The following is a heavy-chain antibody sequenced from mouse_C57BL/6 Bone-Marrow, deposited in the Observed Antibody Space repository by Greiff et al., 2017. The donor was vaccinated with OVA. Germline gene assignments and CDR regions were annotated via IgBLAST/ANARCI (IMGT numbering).Heavy chain of an antibody. CDR1: GFTFTDYY. CDR3: ARSSNYYGSRPYFDV. V-gene: IGHV7-3*01. CDR2: IRNKANGYTT. D-gene: IGHD1-1*01. Sequence: EVMLVESGGGLVQPGGSLSLSCAASGFTFTDYYMSWVRQPPGKALEWLGFIRNKANGYTTEYSASVKGRFTISRDNSQSILYLQMNALRAEDSATYYGARSSNYYGSRPYFDVWGTGTTVTVSS. J-gene: IGHJ1*03.